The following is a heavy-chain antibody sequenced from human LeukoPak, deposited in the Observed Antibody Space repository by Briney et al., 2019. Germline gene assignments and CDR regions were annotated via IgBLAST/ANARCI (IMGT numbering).Heavy chain of an antibody. J-gene: IGHJ4*02. CDR1: GYTFTNYA. Sequence: ASVKVSCKASGYTFTNYAIHWVRQAPGQRFEWMGWINAANGHTKYSYKFQDRITITSDTSATTAYMELRSLRSDDTAVYYCAIHPRDRIAVAGIWERGDFDYWGQGTLVTVSS. CDR2: INAANGHT. CDR3: AIHPRDRIAVAGIWERGDFDY. D-gene: IGHD6-19*01. V-gene: IGHV1-3*01.